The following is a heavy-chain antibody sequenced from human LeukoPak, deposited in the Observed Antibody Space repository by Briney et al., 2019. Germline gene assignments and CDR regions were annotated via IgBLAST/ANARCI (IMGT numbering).Heavy chain of an antibody. CDR2: IFSSESSNT. Sequence: SGTLSLTCSVSNGSFSTYYWGWTRQPPGKRLEWIGYIFSSESSNTNYNPSLNGRVTISVDTSKNQFSLTLNSVTAADTAVYYCARAGDGYYYYYYMDVWGKGTTVTVSS. CDR1: NGSFSTYY. V-gene: IGHV4-59*08. CDR3: ARAGDGYYYYYYMDV. J-gene: IGHJ6*03. D-gene: IGHD5-24*01.